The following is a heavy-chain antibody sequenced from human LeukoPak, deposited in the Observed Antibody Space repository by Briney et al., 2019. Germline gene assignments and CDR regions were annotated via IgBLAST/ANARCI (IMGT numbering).Heavy chain of an antibody. CDR3: GLLRRNSDTSGYYYYDF. V-gene: IGHV3-21*01. D-gene: IGHD3-22*01. CDR2: ISVRSNYI. Sequence: PGGSLRLSCVASGYTFSSFSINWVRQAPGKGLEWVSSISVRSNYIYYADSVRGRSSISRDDARDSLFLQMNSLRAEDTAVYYCGLLRRNSDTSGYYYYDFWGQGTLVTVSS. CDR1: GYTFSSFS. J-gene: IGHJ4*02.